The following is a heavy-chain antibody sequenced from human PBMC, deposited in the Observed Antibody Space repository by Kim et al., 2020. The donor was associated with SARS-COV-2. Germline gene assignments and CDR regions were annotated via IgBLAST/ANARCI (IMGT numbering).Heavy chain of an antibody. CDR1: GVSFSSCCYY. CDR2: ICYSAST. CDR3: ARGRQGFWSGFWGTDN. J-gene: IGHJ5*01. V-gene: IGHV4-31*11. D-gene: IGHD3-3*01. Sequence: SETLSLTCAVSGVSFSSCCYYWSRNRQETGKDLVWVVYICYSASTYYNPSRRRRITISIYTSKIHFSLKLISVAAAGANVYYSARGRQGFWSGFWGTDN.